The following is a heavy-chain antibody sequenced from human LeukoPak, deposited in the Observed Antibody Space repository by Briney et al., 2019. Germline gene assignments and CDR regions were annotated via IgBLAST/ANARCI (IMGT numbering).Heavy chain of an antibody. V-gene: IGHV3-66*01. Sequence: GGSLSLSCAASGFTVSSNYMTWVRQAPGKGLEWVSVIYSGGSTDYADSVKGRFTISRDNSKNTLYLQMNSLRAEDTAVYYCASSGHSSGWYVLDYWGRGTLVTVSS. CDR1: GFTVSSNY. CDR2: IYSGGST. CDR3: ASSGHSSGWYVLDY. D-gene: IGHD6-19*01. J-gene: IGHJ4*02.